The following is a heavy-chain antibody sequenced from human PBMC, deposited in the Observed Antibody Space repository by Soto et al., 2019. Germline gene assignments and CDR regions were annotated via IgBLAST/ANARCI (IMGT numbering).Heavy chain of an antibody. CDR1: GYTFTSYG. CDR3: AIDRTTPMPTTSDY. Sequence: ASVKVSCKASGYTFTSYGISWVRQAPGQGLEWMGWISAYNGNTNYAQKLQGRVTMTTDTSTSTAYMELRSLRSDDTAVYYCAIDRTTPMPTTSDYPGQGTLVTVSS. J-gene: IGHJ4*02. V-gene: IGHV1-18*01. CDR2: ISAYNGNT. D-gene: IGHD1-26*01.